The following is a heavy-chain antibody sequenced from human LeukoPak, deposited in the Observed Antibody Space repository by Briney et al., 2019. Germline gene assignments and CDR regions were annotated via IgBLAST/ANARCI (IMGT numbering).Heavy chain of an antibody. D-gene: IGHD3-10*01. CDR2: INRSGST. J-gene: IGHJ4*02. V-gene: IGHV4-39*01. CDR3: ASLGGSEYNGY. Sequence: SETLSLTCTVSGGSISSGSYYWSWICQPPGKGLEWIGEINRSGSTNYNPSLKSRVTISVDTSKNQFSLKLSSVTAADTAVYYCASLGGSEYNGYWGQGTLVTVSS. CDR1: GGSISSGSYY.